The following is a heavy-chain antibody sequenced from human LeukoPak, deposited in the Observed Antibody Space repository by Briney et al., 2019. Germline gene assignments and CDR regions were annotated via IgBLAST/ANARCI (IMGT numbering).Heavy chain of an antibody. CDR3: ARHWETSSWYVDY. J-gene: IGHJ4*02. CDR2: ISYSGST. D-gene: IGHD6-13*01. CDR1: GGSISSYY. V-gene: IGHV4-59*08. Sequence: SETLSLTCTVSGGSISSYYWSWIRQPPGKGLEWIGYISYSGSTNYNPSLKSRVTISVDTSKNQLSLKLSSLTAADTAVYYCARHWETSSWYVDYWGQGTRVTVSS.